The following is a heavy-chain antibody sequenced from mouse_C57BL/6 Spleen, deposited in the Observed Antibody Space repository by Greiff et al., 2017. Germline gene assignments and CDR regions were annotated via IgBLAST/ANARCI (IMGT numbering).Heavy chain of an antibody. CDR1: GFNIKDDY. Sequence: VQLQQSGAELVRPGASVKLSCTASGFNIKDDYMHWVKQRPEQGLEWIGWIDPENGDTEYASKFQGKATITADTSSNTAYLQLSSLTSEDTAVYYCTTVTTVVAEAMDYWGQGTSVTVSS. J-gene: IGHJ4*01. D-gene: IGHD1-1*01. V-gene: IGHV14-4*01. CDR2: IDPENGDT. CDR3: TTVTTVVAEAMDY.